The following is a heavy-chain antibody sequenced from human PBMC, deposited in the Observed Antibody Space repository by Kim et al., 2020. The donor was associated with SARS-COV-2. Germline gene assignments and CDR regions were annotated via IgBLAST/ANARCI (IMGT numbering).Heavy chain of an antibody. CDR1: GFTFSSYA. CDR2: ISGSGGST. J-gene: IGHJ4*02. CDR3: AKGRDIVVVVAATVGFDY. V-gene: IGHV3-23*01. D-gene: IGHD2-15*01. Sequence: GGSLRLSCAASGFTFSSYAMSWVRQAPGKGLEWVSAISGSGGSTYYADSVKGRFTISRDNSKNTLYLQMNSLRAEDTAVYYCAKGRDIVVVVAATVGFDYWGQGTLVTVSS.